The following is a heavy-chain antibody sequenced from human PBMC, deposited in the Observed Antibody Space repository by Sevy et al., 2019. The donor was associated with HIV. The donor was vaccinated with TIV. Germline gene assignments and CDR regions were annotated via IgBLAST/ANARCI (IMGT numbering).Heavy chain of an antibody. CDR1: GFSISSNY. D-gene: IGHD2-8*01. CDR2: FYSAGST. J-gene: IGHJ4*02. CDR3: SSHYCTSGSCYFDY. V-gene: IGHV3-53*01. Sequence: GGSLRLSCAVSGFSISSNYMSWVRLAPGKGLEWVSVFYSAGSTSHTDSVKGRFILSKDNSKNTLSLEMSNLRAEDTAVYYCSSHYCTSGSCYFDYWGQGTLVTVSS.